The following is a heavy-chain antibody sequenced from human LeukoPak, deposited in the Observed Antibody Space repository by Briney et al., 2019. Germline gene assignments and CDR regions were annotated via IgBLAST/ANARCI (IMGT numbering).Heavy chain of an antibody. D-gene: IGHD3-22*01. CDR2: IYYSGST. CDR3: ARDRYYYDSSGYYHDAFDI. J-gene: IGHJ3*02. Sequence: SETLSLTCTVSGGSISSYYWSWIRQPPGKGLEWIGYIYYSGSTNYNPSLKSRVTISVDTSKNQFSLKLSSVTAADTAVYYCARDRYYYDSSGYYHDAFDIWGQGTMVTVSS. CDR1: GGSISSYY. V-gene: IGHV4-59*01.